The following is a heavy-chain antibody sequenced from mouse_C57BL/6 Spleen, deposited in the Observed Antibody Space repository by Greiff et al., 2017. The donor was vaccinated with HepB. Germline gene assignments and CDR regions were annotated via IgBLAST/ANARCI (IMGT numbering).Heavy chain of an antibody. D-gene: IGHD1-1*01. J-gene: IGHJ1*03. Sequence: VQLQQPGAELVRPGSSVKLSCKASGYTFTSYWMHWVKQRPIQGLEWIGNIDPSDSETHYNQKFKDKATLTVDKSSSTAYMQLSSLTSEDSAVYYCASPYYGSSYGYFDGWGTGTTVTVSS. CDR2: IDPSDSET. V-gene: IGHV1-52*01. CDR3: ASPYYGSSYGYFDG. CDR1: GYTFTSYW.